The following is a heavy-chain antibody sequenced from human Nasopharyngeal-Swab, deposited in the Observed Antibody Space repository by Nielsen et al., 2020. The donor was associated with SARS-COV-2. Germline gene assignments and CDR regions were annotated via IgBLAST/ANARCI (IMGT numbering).Heavy chain of an antibody. CDR1: GYTLTVLP. CDR2: VVPEAGEP. Sequence: ASVKVSCKVSGYTLTVLPIHWVRQAPGKGLECMGTVVPEAGEPIYAQNFQGRVTMTEDTSTYTAYLELSSLRSEDTAVYYCASEGSGVFGVVIYAFDIWGLGTLVTVSS. V-gene: IGHV1-24*01. D-gene: IGHD3-3*01. J-gene: IGHJ3*02. CDR3: ASEGSGVFGVVIYAFDI.